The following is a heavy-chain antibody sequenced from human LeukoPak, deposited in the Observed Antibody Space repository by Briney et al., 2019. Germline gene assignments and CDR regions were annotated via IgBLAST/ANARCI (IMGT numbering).Heavy chain of an antibody. V-gene: IGHV4-34*01. CDR2: INHSGST. CDR1: GGSFSGYY. CDR3: ARGRGSSWTDKYFQH. D-gene: IGHD6-13*01. J-gene: IGHJ1*01. Sequence: SETLSLTCAVYGGSFSGYYWSWIRQPPGKGLDWIGEINHSGSTNYDPSLKSRVTISVDTSKNQFSLKLSSVTAADTAVYYCARGRGSSWTDKYFQHWGQGTLVTVSS.